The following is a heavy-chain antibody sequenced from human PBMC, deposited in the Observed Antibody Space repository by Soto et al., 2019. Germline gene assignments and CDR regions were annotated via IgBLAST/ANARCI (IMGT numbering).Heavy chain of an antibody. D-gene: IGHD6-6*01. CDR3: ARVGISSSDAFDI. CDR2: IYYTGNT. Sequence: SEPLSLTCTVSGGSISRGGYYWGWIRQHAEKGLEWIGYIYYTGNTYYNASLKSRVTISVDTSNNQFSLKLSSVTAADSAVYYCARVGISSSDAFDIWGQGTTVTVSS. CDR1: GGSISRGGYY. J-gene: IGHJ3*02. V-gene: IGHV4-31*03.